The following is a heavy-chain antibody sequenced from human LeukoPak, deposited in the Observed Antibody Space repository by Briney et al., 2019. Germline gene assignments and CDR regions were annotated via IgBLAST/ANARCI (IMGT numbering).Heavy chain of an antibody. CDR2: IRSDGSNK. V-gene: IGHV3-30*02. J-gene: IGHJ4*02. CDR1: GFTFSSYG. Sequence: GGSLRLSCAAPGFTFSSYGMHWVRQAPGKGLEWVAFIRSDGSNKKYADSVKGRFTISRDNSKKTLYLQMNSLRAEDTAVYYCARGARGYDLDFDYWGQGTLVTVSS. CDR3: ARGARGYDLDFDY. D-gene: IGHD5-12*01.